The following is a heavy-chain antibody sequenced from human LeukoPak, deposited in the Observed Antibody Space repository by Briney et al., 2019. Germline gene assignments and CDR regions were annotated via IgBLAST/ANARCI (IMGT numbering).Heavy chain of an antibody. Sequence: PGGSLRLSCAAPGVTFSGYSVNWVRQAPGKGLEWVSAITATSRHIYYADSVKGRFTISRDNAKNSLYLQMNSLRAEDTAVYYCARDQGSSGWYRPYYFDYRGQGTLVTVSS. CDR3: ARDQGSSGWYRPYYFDY. D-gene: IGHD6-19*01. CDR1: GVTFSGYS. V-gene: IGHV3-21*01. J-gene: IGHJ4*02. CDR2: ITATSRHI.